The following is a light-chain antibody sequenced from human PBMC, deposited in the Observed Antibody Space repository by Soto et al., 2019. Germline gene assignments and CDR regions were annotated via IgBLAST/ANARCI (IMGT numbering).Light chain of an antibody. Sequence: EIVLTQSPGTLSLSPGERATLSCRASQRLSASDIARYQQKPGQAPKFLIYGVSSRATGIPDRFSGSGSGTDFTLTISRLEPEDFAVYHCQQHGSSPLITFGQGTRLEIK. J-gene: IGKJ5*01. CDR3: QQHGSSPLIT. V-gene: IGKV3-20*01. CDR1: QRLSASD. CDR2: GVS.